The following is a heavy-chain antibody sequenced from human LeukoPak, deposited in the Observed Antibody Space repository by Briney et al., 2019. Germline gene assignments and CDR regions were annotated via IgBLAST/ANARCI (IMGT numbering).Heavy chain of an antibody. J-gene: IGHJ5*02. CDR3: ARQSRLVIFGVVNHWFDP. CDR1: GASISSYY. Sequence: PSETLSLTCSVSGASISSYYWSWIRQPPEKGLEWIGYIYHTGSTNYSPSLNSRVTMSVDTSKNEFSLKLSSVTAADTAVYYCARQSRLVIFGVVNHWFDPWSQGTLVTVSS. CDR2: IYHTGST. V-gene: IGHV4-59*08. D-gene: IGHD3-3*01.